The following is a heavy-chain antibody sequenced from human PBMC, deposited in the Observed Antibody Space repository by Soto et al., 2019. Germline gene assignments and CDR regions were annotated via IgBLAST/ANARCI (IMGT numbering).Heavy chain of an antibody. CDR2: IYYSGST. Sequence: SETLSLTCTVSGGSISNYYWSWIRQPPGKGLEWIGYIYYSGSTNYNPSLKSRVTISVDTSKNQFSLKLSSVTAADTAVYYCARQKSRYCSSTSCPLYYYYYYMDVWGKGTTVTVSS. D-gene: IGHD2-2*01. CDR3: ARQKSRYCSSTSCPLYYYYYYMDV. CDR1: GGSISNYY. J-gene: IGHJ6*03. V-gene: IGHV4-59*08.